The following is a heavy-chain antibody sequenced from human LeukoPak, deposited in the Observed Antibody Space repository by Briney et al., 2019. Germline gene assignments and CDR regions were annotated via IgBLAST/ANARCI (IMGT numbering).Heavy chain of an antibody. CDR1: GFTFSDYY. V-gene: IGHV3-11*06. Sequence: GGSLRLSCAASGFTFSDYYMSWVRQAPGKGPEWVSYICSSSSYKYYADSVKGRFTISRDNAKNSLYLQMNILRAEDTAVYYCARDRPCYGSVEDAFDIWGQGTMVTVSS. D-gene: IGHD3-10*01. CDR3: ARDRPCYGSVEDAFDI. J-gene: IGHJ3*02. CDR2: ICSSSSYK.